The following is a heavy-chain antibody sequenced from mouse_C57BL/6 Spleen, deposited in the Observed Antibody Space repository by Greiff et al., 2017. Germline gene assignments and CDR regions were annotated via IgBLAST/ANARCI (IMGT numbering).Heavy chain of an antibody. CDR3: ARGDNNYLGD. D-gene: IGHD1-1*01. CDR1: GYTFTSYC. V-gene: IGHV1-81*01. J-gene: IGHJ2*01. CDR2: IYPRSGNT. Sequence: VKLVESGAELARPGASVKLSCKASGYTFTSYCISWVKQRTGQGLEWIGEIYPRSGNTYYNEKFKGKATLTADKSSSTAYMELRSLTSEDSAVYFCARGDNNYLGDWGKGTTLTVSS.